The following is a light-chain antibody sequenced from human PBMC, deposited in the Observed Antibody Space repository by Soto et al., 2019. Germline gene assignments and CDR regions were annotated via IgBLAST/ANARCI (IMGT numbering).Light chain of an antibody. V-gene: IGKV3-15*01. CDR1: QSISSN. Sequence: EIVMTQSPATLSVSLGERTTLSCRASQSISSNLAWYQQKPGQTPRLLIYGSSTRATGIPARFSGSGSGTEFTLTISSLQSEDFAVYYCHQYNNWPPTWTFGQGTKVEIK. CDR3: HQYNNWPPTWT. J-gene: IGKJ1*01. CDR2: GSS.